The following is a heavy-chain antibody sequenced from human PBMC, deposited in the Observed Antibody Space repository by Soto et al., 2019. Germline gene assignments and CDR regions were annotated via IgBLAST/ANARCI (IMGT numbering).Heavy chain of an antibody. J-gene: IGHJ4*02. CDR2: IKEDGSGK. CDR1: GFTFNIYW. D-gene: IGHD4-17*01. CDR3: ARRRFAAYGDIDY. V-gene: IGHV3-7*01. Sequence: GSLRLSCEASGFTFNIYWMSWVRQAPGKGLEWVANIKEDGSGKYYVDSVKGRFTISRDNAKNSVYLQMNSLRAEDTAVYFCARRRFAAYGDIDYSGQGTLVTV.